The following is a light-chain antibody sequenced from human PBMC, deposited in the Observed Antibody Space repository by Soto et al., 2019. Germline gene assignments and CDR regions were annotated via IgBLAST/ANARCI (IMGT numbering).Light chain of an antibody. CDR3: CSYVGSSILM. CDR1: SNDVGSYNL. Sequence: QSTLTQPASVSGSPGQSITISCTGTSNDVGSYNLVSWYQQLPGKAPKLIIYEVNERPSGISDRFSGSKSGNTASLTISGLQGEDEADYYCCSYVGSSILMFGGGTKVTVL. V-gene: IGLV2-23*02. CDR2: EVN. J-gene: IGLJ3*02.